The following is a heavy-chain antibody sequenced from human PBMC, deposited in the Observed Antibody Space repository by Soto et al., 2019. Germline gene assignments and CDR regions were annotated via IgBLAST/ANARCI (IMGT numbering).Heavy chain of an antibody. CDR3: ARDREVGYYDSSGYDY. Sequence: GGSLRLSCAASGFTFSSYGMHWVRQAPGEGLEWVAVIWYGGSNKYYADSVKGRFTISRDNSKNTLYLQMNSLRAEDTAVYYCARDREVGYYDSSGYDYWGQGTLVTVSS. CDR2: IWYGGSNK. V-gene: IGHV3-33*01. J-gene: IGHJ4*02. D-gene: IGHD3-22*01. CDR1: GFTFSSYG.